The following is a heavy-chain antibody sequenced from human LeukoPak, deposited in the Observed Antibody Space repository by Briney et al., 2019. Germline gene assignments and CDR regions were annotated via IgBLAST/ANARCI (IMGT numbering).Heavy chain of an antibody. CDR3: ARHTSGSSLDY. V-gene: IGHV4-39*01. CDR1: GFTFSSYW. J-gene: IGHJ4*02. CDR2: IHYSGST. D-gene: IGHD6-6*01. Sequence: GPLRLSCAASGFTFSSYWMSWVRRPPGKGLEWIATIHYSGSTNYNPSLKSRVTISVDTSKNQFSLKLSSVTAADTAVYYCARHTSGSSLDYWGQGTLVTVSS.